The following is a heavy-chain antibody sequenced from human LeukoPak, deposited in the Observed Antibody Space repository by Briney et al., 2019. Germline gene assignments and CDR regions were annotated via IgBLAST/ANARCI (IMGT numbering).Heavy chain of an antibody. CDR3: ARDLITGTTS. V-gene: IGHV1-69*04. CDR1: GYTFTSYA. J-gene: IGHJ5*02. D-gene: IGHD1-7*01. CDR2: IIPILGIA. Sequence: SVKVSCKASGYTFTSYAISWVRQAPGQGLEWMGRIIPILGIANYAQKFQGRVTITADKSTSTAYMELSSLRSEDTAVYYCARDLITGTTSWGQGTLVTVSS.